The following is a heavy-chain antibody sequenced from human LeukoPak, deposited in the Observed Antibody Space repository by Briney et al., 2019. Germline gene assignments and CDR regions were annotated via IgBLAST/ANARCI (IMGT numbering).Heavy chain of an antibody. Sequence: SETLSLTCTVSGGSISSYYWSWIRQPPGKGLEWIGYIYYSGSTNYNPSLKSRVTISVDTSKNQFSLKLTSVTAADTAVYYCARTTEGGYTYGYFYYYYMDVWGKGTTVTIS. CDR3: ARTTEGGYTYGYFYYYYMDV. J-gene: IGHJ6*03. CDR2: IYYSGST. CDR1: GGSISSYY. V-gene: IGHV4-59*01. D-gene: IGHD5-18*01.